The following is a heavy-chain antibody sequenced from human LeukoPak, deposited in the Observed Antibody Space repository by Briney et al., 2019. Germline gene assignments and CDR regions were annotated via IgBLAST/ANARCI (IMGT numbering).Heavy chain of an antibody. D-gene: IGHD6-13*01. CDR1: GFTFSSHW. J-gene: IGHJ4*02. CDR2: IKQDGSEK. Sequence: GGSLRLSCGASGFTFSSHWMSWVRQVPGKGLEWVANIKQDGSEKYYVDSVKGRFTISRDNAKNSLYLLLNSLRAEDTAVYYCARGSSRNDFWGQGTLVTVSS. V-gene: IGHV3-7*03. CDR3: ARGSSRNDF.